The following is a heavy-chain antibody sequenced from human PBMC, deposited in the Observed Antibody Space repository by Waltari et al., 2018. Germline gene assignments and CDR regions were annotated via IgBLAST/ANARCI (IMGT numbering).Heavy chain of an antibody. CDR3: ARDWGFI. D-gene: IGHD3-16*01. V-gene: IGHV4-61*09. Sequence: QVQLQESGPGLVKPSQTLSLTCTVSGGSIRSGSYYWSWIRQPAGKGLEWIGYIYTSGSTNYNPSLKSRVTISVDTSKNQFSLKLSSVTAADTAVYYCARDWGFIWGQGTMVTVSS. CDR2: IYTSGST. J-gene: IGHJ3*02. CDR1: GGSIRSGSYY.